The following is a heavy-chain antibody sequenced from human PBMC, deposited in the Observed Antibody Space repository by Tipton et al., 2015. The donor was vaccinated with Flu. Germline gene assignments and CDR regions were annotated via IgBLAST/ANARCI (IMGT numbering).Heavy chain of an antibody. D-gene: IGHD2-2*01. CDR2: IIPIFGTA. J-gene: IGHJ4*02. V-gene: IGHV1-69*06. CDR1: GGTFSSYA. Sequence: QSGAEVKKPGSSVKVSCKASGGTFSSYAISWVRQAPGQGLEWMGGIIPIFGTANYAQKFQGRVTITADKSTSTAYMELSSLRSEDTAVYYCARDQGYCSSTSCYSINDYWGQGTLVTVSS. CDR3: ARDQGYCSSTSCYSINDY.